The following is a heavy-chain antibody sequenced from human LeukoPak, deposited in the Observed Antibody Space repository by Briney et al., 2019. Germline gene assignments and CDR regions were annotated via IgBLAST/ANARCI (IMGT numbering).Heavy chain of an antibody. CDR1: GGSISTYY. CDR2: IDYSGDT. V-gene: IGHV4-59*01. J-gene: IGHJ4*02. CDR3: ARGGYCSSTSCLYYFDY. D-gene: IGHD2-2*01. Sequence: PSETLSLTCTVSGGSISTYYWSWIRQPPGERLEWIGYIDYSGDTNYNPSLNSRVTISVDTSKNQVSLKLNSLTAADTAVYYCARGGYCSSTSCLYYFDYWGQGTLVTVSS.